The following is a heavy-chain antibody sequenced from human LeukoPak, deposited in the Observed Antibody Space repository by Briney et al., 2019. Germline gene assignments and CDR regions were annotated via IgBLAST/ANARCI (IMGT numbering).Heavy chain of an antibody. J-gene: IGHJ3*02. Sequence: ASVKVSCKASGYTFTSNYIHWVRQAPGQGLEWMGMIYPRDGSTSYAQKFQGRVTVTRDTSTSTVHMELSGLRSEDTAVYYCARDTPRFGAFDIWGQGTMVTVSS. CDR1: GYTFTSNY. V-gene: IGHV1-46*01. D-gene: IGHD3-3*01. CDR2: IYPRDGST. CDR3: ARDTPRFGAFDI.